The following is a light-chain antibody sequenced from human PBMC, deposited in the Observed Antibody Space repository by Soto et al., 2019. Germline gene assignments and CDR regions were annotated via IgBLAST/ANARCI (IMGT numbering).Light chain of an antibody. J-gene: IGKJ2*01. V-gene: IGKV1-5*03. CDR3: QQYSTFAGYT. CDR2: KTS. Sequence: DIQMTQSPSTLSAYVGDRVTITCRASQNIKNWLAWYQQKLGKAPKLLIQKTSSLASGVPSRFNGSASGTEFTLNISSLQPDDSATYYCQQYSTFAGYTFGQGTKLDIK. CDR1: QNIKNW.